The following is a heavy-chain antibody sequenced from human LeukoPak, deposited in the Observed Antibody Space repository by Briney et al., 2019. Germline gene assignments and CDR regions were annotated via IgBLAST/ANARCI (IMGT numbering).Heavy chain of an antibody. CDR1: GFTFSSYW. D-gene: IGHD3-16*01. J-gene: IGHJ4*02. CDR3: ARDGYYLLPYFDY. Sequence: GGPLRLSCAASGFTFSSYWMHWVRQAPGKGLVWVSRINSDGSSTSYADSVKGRFTISRDNAKNTLYLQMNSLRAEDTAVYYCARDGYYLLPYFDYWGQGTLVTVSS. V-gene: IGHV3-74*01. CDR2: INSDGSST.